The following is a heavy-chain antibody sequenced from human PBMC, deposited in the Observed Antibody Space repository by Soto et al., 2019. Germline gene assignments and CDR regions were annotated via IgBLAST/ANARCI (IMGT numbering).Heavy chain of an antibody. CDR1: GGSISSSSYY. CDR2: IYYSGST. Sequence: SETLSLTCTVSGGSISSSSYYWGWIRQPPGKGLEWIGSIYYSGSTYYNPSLKSRVTISVDTSKNQFSLKLSSVTAADTAVYYCARARIVGATTYLYYYYGMDVWGQGTTVTVSS. D-gene: IGHD1-26*01. CDR3: ARARIVGATTYLYYYYGMDV. V-gene: IGHV4-39*01. J-gene: IGHJ6*02.